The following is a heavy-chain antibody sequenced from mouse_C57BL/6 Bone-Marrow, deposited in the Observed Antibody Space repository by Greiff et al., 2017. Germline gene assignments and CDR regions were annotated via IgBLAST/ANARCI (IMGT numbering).Heavy chain of an antibody. CDR3: TMGRFAY. CDR2: IYPGNSDT. CDR1: GYTFTSYW. V-gene: IGHV1-5*01. Sequence: VQLQQSGTVLARPGASVKMSCKTSGYTFTSYWMHWVKQRPGQGLEWIGAIYPGNSDTSYNQKFKGKAKLTAVTSASTAYMELSSLTNEYSAVYYCTMGRFAYWGQGTLVTVSA. J-gene: IGHJ3*01.